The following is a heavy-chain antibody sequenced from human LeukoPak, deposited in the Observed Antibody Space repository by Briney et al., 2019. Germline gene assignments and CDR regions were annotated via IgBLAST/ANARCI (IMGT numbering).Heavy chain of an antibody. CDR3: ARARGYCGGDWASGGNDAFDI. V-gene: IGHV3-23*01. Sequence: PGGSLRLSCAASGITFSSYAMSWVRQAPGKGLEWVSTIVGRGGITYYADSVKGRFTIPRDNSKNTLYLQLNSLRAEDTAVYYCARARGYCGGDWASGGNDAFDIWGQGTMVTVSS. CDR1: GITFSSYA. D-gene: IGHD2-21*02. J-gene: IGHJ3*02. CDR2: IVGRGGIT.